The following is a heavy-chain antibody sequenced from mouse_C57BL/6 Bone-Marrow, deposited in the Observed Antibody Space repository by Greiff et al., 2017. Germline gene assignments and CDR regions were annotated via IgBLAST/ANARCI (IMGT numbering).Heavy chain of an antibody. CDR2: IHPNSGST. V-gene: IGHV1-64*01. D-gene: IGHD1-1*01. CDR3: ARARVTTVEDWYFDV. J-gene: IGHJ1*03. CDR1: GYTFTSYW. Sequence: QVQLQQPGAELVKPGASVKLSCKASGYTFTSYWMHWVKQRPGQGLEWIGMIHPNSGSTNYNEKFKSKATLTVDKSSSTAYMQLSSLTSEDSAVYYCARARVTTVEDWYFDVWGTGTTVTVSS.